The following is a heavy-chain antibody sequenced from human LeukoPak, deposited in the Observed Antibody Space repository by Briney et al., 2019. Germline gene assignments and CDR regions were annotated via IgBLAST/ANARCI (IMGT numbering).Heavy chain of an antibody. J-gene: IGHJ4*02. D-gene: IGHD3-22*01. Sequence: GGSLRLSCAASGFTFSSYWMNWARQAPGKGLEWVASINHNGNVNYYVDSVKGRFTISRDNSKNTLYLQMNSLRAEDTAVYYCARDHGGGYDSSGYHYGGYYFDYWGQGTLVTVSS. CDR3: ARDHGGGYDSSGYHYGGYYFDY. CDR2: INHNGNVN. CDR1: GFTFSSYW. V-gene: IGHV3-7*01.